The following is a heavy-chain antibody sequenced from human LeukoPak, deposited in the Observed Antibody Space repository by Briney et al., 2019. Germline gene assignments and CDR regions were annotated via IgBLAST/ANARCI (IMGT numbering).Heavy chain of an antibody. CDR1: GYTFTSYA. Sequence: ASVKVSCKASGYTFTSYAMNWVRQAPGQGLEWMGWINTGTGNPTYAQGFTGRFVFSLDTSVSTAYLQISSLKAEDTAVYYCARAVTGYYPYYFDSWGQGTLVTVSS. D-gene: IGHD3-9*01. V-gene: IGHV7-4-1*02. J-gene: IGHJ4*02. CDR3: ARAVTGYYPYYFDS. CDR2: INTGTGNP.